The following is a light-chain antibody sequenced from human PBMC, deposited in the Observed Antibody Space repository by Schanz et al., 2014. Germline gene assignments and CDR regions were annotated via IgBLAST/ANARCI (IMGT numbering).Light chain of an antibody. CDR2: ATS. V-gene: IGKV1-9*01. Sequence: IQLTQSPSSLSASVRDRVTLTCRASQDISSYLGWYQQKPGKAPKLLIYATSTLQTGVPSRFSGSGFGTDFPLTINSLQPEDFATYYCQQLHTSPPTFGGGTKVE. CDR1: QDISSY. CDR3: QQLHTSPPT. J-gene: IGKJ4*01.